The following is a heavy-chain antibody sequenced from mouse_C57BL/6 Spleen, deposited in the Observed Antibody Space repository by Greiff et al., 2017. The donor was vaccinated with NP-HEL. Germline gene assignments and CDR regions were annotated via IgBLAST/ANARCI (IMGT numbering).Heavy chain of an antibody. D-gene: IGHD1-1*01. CDR3: ARESITTDYYAMDY. Sequence: VQLQQSGPELVKPGASVKISCKASGYTFTDYYMNWVKQSHGKSLEWIGDINPNNGGTSYNQKFKGKATLTVDKSSSTAYMELRSLTSEDSAVYYCARESITTDYYAMDYWGQGTSVTVSS. CDR2: INPNNGGT. J-gene: IGHJ4*01. V-gene: IGHV1-26*01. CDR1: GYTFTDYY.